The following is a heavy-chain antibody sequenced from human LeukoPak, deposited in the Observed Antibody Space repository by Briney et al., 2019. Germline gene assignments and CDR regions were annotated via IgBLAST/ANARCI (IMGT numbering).Heavy chain of an antibody. J-gene: IGHJ4*02. CDR1: GLTFSSYS. D-gene: IGHD5-24*01. V-gene: IGHV3-21*01. CDR2: ISSSSSYI. Sequence: PGGSLRLSCAASGLTFSSYSMNWVRQAPGKGLEWVSSISSSSSYIYYADSVKGRFTISRDNAKNSLYLQMNSLRAEDTAVYYCARAKMATIIEAGYWGQGTLVTVSS. CDR3: ARAKMATIIEAGY.